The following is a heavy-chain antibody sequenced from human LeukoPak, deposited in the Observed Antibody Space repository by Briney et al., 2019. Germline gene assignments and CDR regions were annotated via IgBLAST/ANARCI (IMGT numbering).Heavy chain of an antibody. V-gene: IGHV1-18*01. D-gene: IGHD1-1*01. CDR3: ARGDNYKMLYYFEY. CDR2: ISGYNGRT. Sequence: ASVKLSCKASGYIFTIYYINWVRQAPGQGRECMGGISGYNGRTDYAQMLQGRVTMTTDTSTSTAYMELRGLTSDDTAVYYCARGDNYKMLYYFEYWGQGTLVAVSS. CDR1: GYIFTIYY. J-gene: IGHJ4*02.